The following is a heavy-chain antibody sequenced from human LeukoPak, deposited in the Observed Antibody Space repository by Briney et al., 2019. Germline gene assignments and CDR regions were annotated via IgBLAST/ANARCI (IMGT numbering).Heavy chain of an antibody. CDR2: MNPNSGNT. V-gene: IGHV1-8*03. CDR1: VYTFTSYD. CDR3: ARGPARRVSYYDFWSGYYTVPPYYYYYYMDV. D-gene: IGHD3-3*01. Sequence: SSVKVSCKPSVYTFTSYDINWVRQATRQALEWMGWMNPNSGNTGYAHKFQGRVTLTRNTSISTAYTELSSLRSEDTAVYYCARGPARRVSYYDFWSGYYTVPPYYYYYYMDVWGKGTTVTVSS. J-gene: IGHJ6*03.